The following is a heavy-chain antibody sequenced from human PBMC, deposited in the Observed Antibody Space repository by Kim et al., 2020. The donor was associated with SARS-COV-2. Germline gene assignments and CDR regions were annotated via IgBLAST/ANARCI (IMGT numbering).Heavy chain of an antibody. CDR1: GDSITRTFYY. CDR3: ARSFGNSGTSWSTFDI. D-gene: IGHD1-26*01. V-gene: IGHV4-39*01. J-gene: IGHJ3*02. CDR2: VYSSGTT. Sequence: SETLSLTCSVAGDSITRTFYYWVWIRQPPGKGLEWIGSVYSSGTTFYNTSLKSPVTISVDTSNNQFSLKLTSVTAADTAVYYCARSFGNSGTSWSTFDIWGQGTMVTVSS.